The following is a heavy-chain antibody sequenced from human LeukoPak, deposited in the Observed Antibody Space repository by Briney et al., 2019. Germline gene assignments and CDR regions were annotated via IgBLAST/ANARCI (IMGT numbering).Heavy chain of an antibody. D-gene: IGHD6-19*01. CDR3: VRGLRQWLLTYYFDY. Sequence: GGSLRLSCAASGFMFNKYWMSWVRQAPGKGLEWVANIKEGGSEKYYVDSVKGRFTVSRDNTKNSLYLQMNSLRAEDTAVYYCVRGLRQWLLTYYFDYWGQGALVTVSS. CDR2: IKEGGSEK. J-gene: IGHJ4*02. V-gene: IGHV3-7*01. CDR1: GFMFNKYW.